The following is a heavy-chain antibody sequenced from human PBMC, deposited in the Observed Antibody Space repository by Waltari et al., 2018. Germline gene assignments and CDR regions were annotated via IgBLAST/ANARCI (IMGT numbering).Heavy chain of an antibody. V-gene: IGHV4-59*11. CDR1: GGSISSHY. J-gene: IGHJ6*02. D-gene: IGHD6-13*01. Sequence: QVQLQESGPGLVKPSETLSLTCTVSGGSISSHYWSWIRQPPGKGLEWIGYIYYSGSTNYNPSLKVRVTISVDTSKNQFSLKLSSVTAADTAVYYCARDLGYSSSWYYYYGMDVWGQGTTVIVSS. CDR2: IYYSGST. CDR3: ARDLGYSSSWYYYYGMDV.